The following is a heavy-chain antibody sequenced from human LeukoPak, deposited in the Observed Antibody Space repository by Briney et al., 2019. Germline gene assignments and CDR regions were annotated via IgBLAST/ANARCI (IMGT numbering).Heavy chain of an antibody. V-gene: IGHV4-59*01. J-gene: IGHJ2*01. CDR2: IYSSGTT. CDR1: GGSISSYY. CDR3: ARVSITIFGVVTQGRYFDL. D-gene: IGHD3-3*01. Sequence: SETLSLTCTVSGGSISSYYWSWIRQPPGKGLEWIGYIYSSGTTNYNPSLNSRVTISVDTSKKQFSLKLSSVTAADTAVYYCARVSITIFGVVTQGRYFDLWGRGTLVTVSS.